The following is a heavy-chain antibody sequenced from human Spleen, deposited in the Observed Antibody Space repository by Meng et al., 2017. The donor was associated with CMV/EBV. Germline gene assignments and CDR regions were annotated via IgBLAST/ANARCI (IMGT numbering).Heavy chain of an antibody. CDR3: TRLSQRGRWGPFDH. D-gene: IGHD4-23*01. J-gene: IGHJ4*02. CDR2: IKNKAESYIT. CDR1: GFTFSDHL. V-gene: IGHV3-72*01. Sequence: GGSLRLSCAASGFTFSDHLMDWARQAPGKGLEWVGRIKNKAESYITEYAASVKGRFIISRDDSNNSLYLQMNSLKTEDTAVYYCTRLSQRGRWGPFDHWGQGTLVTVSS.